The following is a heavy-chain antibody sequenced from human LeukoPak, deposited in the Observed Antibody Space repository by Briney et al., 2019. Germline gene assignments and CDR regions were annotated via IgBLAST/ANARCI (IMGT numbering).Heavy chain of an antibody. D-gene: IGHD3-22*01. J-gene: IGHJ4*02. V-gene: IGHV1-8*01. CDR2: ENPNSGNT. Sequence: GASVKVSCKTSVYTFTSYDLNWVRQATGQGLEWRGWENPNSGNTGYAQKFQGRVTMTMDPSISTAYMELSSLRSEDTAVYYCARRSDDYDSSAYYHWGQGTLVTVSS. CDR1: VYTFTSYD. CDR3: ARRSDDYDSSAYYH.